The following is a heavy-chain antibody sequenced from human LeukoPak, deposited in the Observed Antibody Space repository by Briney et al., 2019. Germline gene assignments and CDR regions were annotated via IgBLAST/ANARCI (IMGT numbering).Heavy chain of an antibody. J-gene: IGHJ4*02. CDR1: GFVFADYA. Sequence: GGSLRLSCAASGFVFADYAMSWVRQAPGKGLEWVSTISGSGGSTSYADSVKGRFTISRDNSKNTLSLQMNSLRAEDTAVYYCAKDGGGMIVVTYYFDYWGQGTLVTVSS. V-gene: IGHV3-23*01. CDR2: ISGSGGST. D-gene: IGHD3-22*01. CDR3: AKDGGGMIVVTYYFDY.